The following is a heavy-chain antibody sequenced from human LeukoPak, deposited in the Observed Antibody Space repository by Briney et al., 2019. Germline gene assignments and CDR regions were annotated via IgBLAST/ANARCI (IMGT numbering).Heavy chain of an antibody. J-gene: IGHJ5*02. CDR2: ISSNGGST. D-gene: IGHD2-15*01. CDR3: ARDSCSGGSCYMDP. CDR1: GFTFSSYA. Sequence: GGSVRLSCAASGFTFSSYAMHWLRQAPGKGLEYVSAISSNGGSTYYANSVKGRFTISRDNSKNTLYLQMGSLRAEDMAVYYCARDSCSGGSCYMDPWGQGTLVTVSS. V-gene: IGHV3-64*01.